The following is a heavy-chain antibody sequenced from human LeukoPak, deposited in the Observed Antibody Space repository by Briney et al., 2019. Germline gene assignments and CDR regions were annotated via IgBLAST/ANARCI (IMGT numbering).Heavy chain of an antibody. Sequence: PSETLSLTCTVSGGSISSYYWSWIRQPPGKGLEWIGYIYYSGSTNYNPSLKSRVTISVDTSKNQFSLKLSSVTAADTAVYYCARGDCSSTSCPIWGWGQGTLVTVSS. CDR3: ARGDCSSTSCPIWG. V-gene: IGHV4-59*01. J-gene: IGHJ4*02. D-gene: IGHD2-2*01. CDR2: IYYSGST. CDR1: GGSISSYY.